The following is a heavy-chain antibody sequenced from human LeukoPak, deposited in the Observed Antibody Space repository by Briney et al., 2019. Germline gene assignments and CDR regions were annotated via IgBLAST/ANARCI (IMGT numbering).Heavy chain of an antibody. D-gene: IGHD6-19*01. V-gene: IGHV1-18*01. Sequence: ASVKVSCKASGYTFTSYGISWVRQAPGQGLEWMGWISAYNGNTNYAQKLQGRVTMTTDTSTSTAYMELRSLRSDDTAVYYCARVSRTYSSGFRNYFDYWGQGTLVTVSS. J-gene: IGHJ4*02. CDR2: ISAYNGNT. CDR3: ARVSRTYSSGFRNYFDY. CDR1: GYTFTSYG.